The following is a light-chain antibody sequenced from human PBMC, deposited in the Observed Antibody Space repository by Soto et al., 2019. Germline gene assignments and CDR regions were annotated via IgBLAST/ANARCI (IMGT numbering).Light chain of an antibody. CDR1: QGVSNW. V-gene: IGKV1-12*02. J-gene: IGKJ4*02. Sequence: DIQMTQSPSSVSASVGDRVTITCRASQGVSNWLAWYQQKPGKAPKLLIYAASTLRSGVPSRFRGSGSGTDFTFTISSLQPEDFAIYYCQLRTNWPSLTFGGGTKVEI. CDR2: AAS. CDR3: QLRTNWPSLT.